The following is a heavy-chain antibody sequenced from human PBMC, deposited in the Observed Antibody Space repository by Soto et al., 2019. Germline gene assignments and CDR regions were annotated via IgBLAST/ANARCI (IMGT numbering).Heavy chain of an antibody. Sequence: QVKLVESGGGVVQPGRSLRLSCAASGFTFSSYGMHWVRQAPGKGLEWVAVISPDGSNKDYADSVKGRFTISRDNSKNTLYLQMNSLRVEDTAVYYCATPRSSLQWPPFDPWGHGTLATVSS. CDR3: ATPRSSLQWPPFDP. CDR2: ISPDGSNK. J-gene: IGHJ5*02. CDR1: GFTFSSYG. V-gene: IGHV3-30*03. D-gene: IGHD6-19*01.